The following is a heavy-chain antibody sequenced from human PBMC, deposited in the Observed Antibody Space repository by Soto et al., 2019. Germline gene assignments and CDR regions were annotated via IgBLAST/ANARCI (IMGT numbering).Heavy chain of an antibody. CDR2: ISGSGTHT. V-gene: IGHV3-23*01. CDR3: AKSFCSSSSCFFVWVDP. D-gene: IGHD2-2*01. J-gene: IGHJ5*02. Sequence: GGSLRLSCAASGFTFSNYAMSWVRQAPGKGLEWLSLISGSGTHTLYAESVKGRFSVSRDNSKNTLFLEINNLRVDDTAIYYCAKSFCSSSSCFFVWVDPWGPGTLVNVSS. CDR1: GFTFSNYA.